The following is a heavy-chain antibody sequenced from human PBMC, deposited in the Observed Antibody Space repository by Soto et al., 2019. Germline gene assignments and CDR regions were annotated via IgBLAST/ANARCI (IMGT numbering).Heavy chain of an antibody. CDR3: AATTRSYCISTSCYVAYYYYGMDV. V-gene: IGHV1-58*01. Sequence: GASVKVSCKASGFTFTSSAVQWVRQARGQRLEWIGWIVVGSGNTNYAQKFQERVTITRDMSTSTAYMELSSLRSEDTAVYYCAATTRSYCISTSCYVAYYYYGMDVWGQGTTVTVSS. CDR2: IVVGSGNT. J-gene: IGHJ6*02. CDR1: GFTFTSSA. D-gene: IGHD2-2*01.